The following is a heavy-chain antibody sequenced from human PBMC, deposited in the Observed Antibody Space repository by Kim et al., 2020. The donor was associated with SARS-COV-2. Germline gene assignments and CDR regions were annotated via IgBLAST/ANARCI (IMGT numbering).Heavy chain of an antibody. CDR2: IYYSGST. CDR1: GGSISSSSYY. D-gene: IGHD2-2*01. CDR3: ARLTPVPAAYMRGGGYFQH. Sequence: SETLSLTCTVSGGSISSSSYYWGWIRQPPGKGLEWIGSIYYSGSTYYNPSLKSRVTISVDTSKNQFSLKLSSVTAADTAVYYCARLTPVPAAYMRGGGYFQHWGQGTLVTVSS. J-gene: IGHJ1*01. V-gene: IGHV4-39*01.